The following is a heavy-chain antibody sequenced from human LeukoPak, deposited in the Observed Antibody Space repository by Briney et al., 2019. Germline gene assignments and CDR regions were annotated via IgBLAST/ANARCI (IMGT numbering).Heavy chain of an antibody. D-gene: IGHD6-19*01. CDR2: ISAYNGNT. J-gene: IGHJ3*02. V-gene: IGHV1-18*01. Sequence: ASVKVSCKASGYTFTSYGISWVRQAPGQGLEWMGWISAYNGNTNYAQKLQGRVTMTTDTSTSTAYMELRSLRSDDTAVYYCAMLDGYSSGWSDAFDIWGQGTMVTVSS. CDR1: GYTFTSYG. CDR3: AMLDGYSSGWSDAFDI.